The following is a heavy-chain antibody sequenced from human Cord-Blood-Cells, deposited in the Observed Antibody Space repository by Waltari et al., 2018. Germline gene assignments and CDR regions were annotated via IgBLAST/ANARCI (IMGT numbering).Heavy chain of an antibody. V-gene: IGHV4-31*03. D-gene: IGHD5-12*01. CDR2: IYYSGST. CDR1: GGSISRGGYY. CDR3: ARGYSGYDDAVDI. J-gene: IGHJ3*02. Sequence: QVQLQESGPGLVKPSQTLSLTCTVSGGSISRGGYYLSWIRQHPGKGLEWSGYIYYSGSTYYNPSLKSRVTISVDTAKNQFSLKLSSVTAADTAVYYCARGYSGYDDAVDIWGQGTMVTVSS.